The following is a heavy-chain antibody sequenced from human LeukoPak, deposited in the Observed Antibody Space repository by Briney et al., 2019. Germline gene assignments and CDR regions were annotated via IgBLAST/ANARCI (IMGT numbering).Heavy chain of an antibody. CDR2: IYYDGSNN. CDR1: GFTFGKYW. Sequence: PGGSLRLSCVASGFTFGKYWMSWVRQAPGKGLEWVALIYYDGSNNYYGDSVKGRFTISRDNSKNTLYLQMNSLRAEDTAVYYCARDRTKYFYYGLDVWGQGTTVTVSS. J-gene: IGHJ6*02. CDR3: ARDRTKYFYYGLDV. V-gene: IGHV3-33*07.